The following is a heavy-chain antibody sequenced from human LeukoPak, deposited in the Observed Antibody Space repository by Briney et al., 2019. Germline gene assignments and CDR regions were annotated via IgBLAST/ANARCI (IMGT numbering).Heavy chain of an antibody. Sequence: PSETLSLTCTVSGSSISSDYYWSWIRQPPGKGLEWIGEINHSGSTNYNPSLKSRVTISVDTSKNQFSLKLSSVTAADTAVYYCARDPVADSSGYSDAFDIWGQGTMVTVSS. CDR1: GSSISSDYY. D-gene: IGHD3-22*01. V-gene: IGHV4-38-2*02. CDR2: INHSGST. CDR3: ARDPVADSSGYSDAFDI. J-gene: IGHJ3*02.